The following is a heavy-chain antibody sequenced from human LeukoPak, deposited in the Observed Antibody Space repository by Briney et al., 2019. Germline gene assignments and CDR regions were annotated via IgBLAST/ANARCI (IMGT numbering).Heavy chain of an antibody. D-gene: IGHD2-15*01. CDR1: GFTFSSSA. J-gene: IGHJ4*02. CDR2: ISDSGGRM. V-gene: IGHV3-23*01. Sequence: PGGSLRLSCAASGFTFSSSAMSWVRQAPGKGLEWVAGISDSGGRMYYPDSVKGRFTISRGNSKNTLYLQMGSLRGDDTALYYCAKVLGYCSGGNCYIVDYWGQGTLVTVSS. CDR3: AKVLGYCSGGNCYIVDY.